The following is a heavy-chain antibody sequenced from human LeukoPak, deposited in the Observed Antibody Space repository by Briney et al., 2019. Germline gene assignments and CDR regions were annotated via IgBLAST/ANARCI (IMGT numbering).Heavy chain of an antibody. V-gene: IGHV4-61*02. CDR2: IYTSGST. CDR1: GGSISSGSYY. D-gene: IGHD3-22*01. Sequence: SQTLSLTCTVSGGSISSGSYYWSWIRQPAGKGLEWIGRIYTSGSTNYNPSLKSRVTISVDTSKNQFSLKLSSVTAADTAVYYGARDRYYYDSSGYYDHWYFDLWGRSTLVTVSS. J-gene: IGHJ2*01. CDR3: ARDRYYYDSSGYYDHWYFDL.